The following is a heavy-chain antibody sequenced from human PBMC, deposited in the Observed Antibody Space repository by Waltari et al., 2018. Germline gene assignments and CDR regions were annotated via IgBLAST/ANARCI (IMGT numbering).Heavy chain of an antibody. CDR1: GYSISSGYY. J-gene: IGHJ6*02. CDR2: IYHSGSN. D-gene: IGHD3-3*01. V-gene: IGHV4-38-2*02. CDR3: ARDSGYYDFWSGYYTSYYGMDV. Sequence: QVQLQESGPGLVKPSETLSLTCAVSGYSISSGYYWGWIRHPPGMGLEWIGSIYHSGSNTYNPSLRGRVSRSVDTAKNQFSLRLSTGTAADTAVYYCARDSGYYDFWSGYYTSYYGMDVWGQGTTVTVSS.